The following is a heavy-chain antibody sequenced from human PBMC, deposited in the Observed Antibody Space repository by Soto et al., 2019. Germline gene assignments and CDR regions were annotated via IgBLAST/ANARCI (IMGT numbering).Heavy chain of an antibody. CDR1: GYSISSAYF. V-gene: IGHV4-38-2*02. Sequence: SETLSLTCAVSGYSISSAYFWGWIRQPPGKGLEWIASIYHSGTTYYNPSLKSRVTVSVDPSENQFSLKLDSVTAADTAVYFCARDQLRLVGPDDAFDLWGQGTMVTVSS. CDR3: ARDQLRLVGPDDAFDL. CDR2: IYHSGTT. J-gene: IGHJ3*01. D-gene: IGHD2-8*02.